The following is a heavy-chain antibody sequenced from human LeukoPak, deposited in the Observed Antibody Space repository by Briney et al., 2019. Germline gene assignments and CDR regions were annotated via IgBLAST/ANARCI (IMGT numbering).Heavy chain of an antibody. CDR3: ARDLSGVTGYTYGRGIDY. CDR1: GFTFSHYA. CDR2: ISYDGTNK. Sequence: GGSLRLSCAASGFTFSHYAMHWVRQAPGKGLEWVAVISYDGTNKYYADSVKGRFTISRDNAKTSLYLQMNSLRAEDTAVYYCARDLSGVTGYTYGRGIDYWGQGTLVTVSS. V-gene: IGHV3-30*04. J-gene: IGHJ4*02. D-gene: IGHD5-18*01.